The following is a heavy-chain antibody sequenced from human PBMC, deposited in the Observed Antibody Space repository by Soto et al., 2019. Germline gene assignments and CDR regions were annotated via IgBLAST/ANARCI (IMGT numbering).Heavy chain of an antibody. D-gene: IGHD2-2*01. CDR3: ANSKHPSMTLGYYYGMDV. J-gene: IGHJ6*02. V-gene: IGHV3-23*01. CDR2: ISGSGGST. Sequence: PGGSLRLSCAASGFTFSSYAMSWVRQAPGKGLEWVSAISGSGGSTYYADSVKGRFTISRDNSKNTLYLQMNSLRAEDTAVYYCANSKHPSMTLGYYYGMDVWGQGTTVTVSS. CDR1: GFTFSSYA.